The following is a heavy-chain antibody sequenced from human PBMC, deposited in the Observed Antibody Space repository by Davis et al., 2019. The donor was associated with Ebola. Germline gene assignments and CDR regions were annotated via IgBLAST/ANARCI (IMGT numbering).Heavy chain of an antibody. Sequence: GESLKISCAASGFTFSSYWMSWVRQAPGKGLEWVANIKQDGSEKYYVDSVKGRFTISRDNAKNSLYLQMNSLRAEDTAVYYCARVGLGIFDYWGQGTLVTVSS. J-gene: IGHJ4*01. CDR2: IKQDGSEK. CDR3: ARVGLGIFDY. CDR1: GFTFSSYW. D-gene: IGHD7-27*01. V-gene: IGHV3-7*01.